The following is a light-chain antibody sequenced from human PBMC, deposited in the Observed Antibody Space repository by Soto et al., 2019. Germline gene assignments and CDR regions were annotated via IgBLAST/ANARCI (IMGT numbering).Light chain of an antibody. V-gene: IGKV3-11*01. J-gene: IGKJ4*01. Sequence: EIVLTQSPATLSLSPGERATLSCRASQSVSSYLAWYQQKPGQAPRLLIYDASNRATAIPARCRGSGSGTDFTLTISSLEPEDFAVYYCQQRSNWPLTFGGGTKVEIK. CDR3: QQRSNWPLT. CDR1: QSVSSY. CDR2: DAS.